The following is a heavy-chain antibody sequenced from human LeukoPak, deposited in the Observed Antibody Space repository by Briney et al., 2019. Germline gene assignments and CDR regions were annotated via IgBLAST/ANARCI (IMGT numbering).Heavy chain of an antibody. V-gene: IGHV1-2*04. CDR3: ARGLGSSGYYPVDY. CDR1: GYTFTGYY. CDR2: INPNSGGT. Sequence: ASVKVSCKASGYTFTGYYMHWVRQAPGQGLEWMGWINPNSGGTNYAQKFQGWVTMTRDTSISTAYMELSRLRSDDTAVYYCARGLGSSGYYPVDYWGQGTLVTVSS. D-gene: IGHD3-22*01. J-gene: IGHJ4*02.